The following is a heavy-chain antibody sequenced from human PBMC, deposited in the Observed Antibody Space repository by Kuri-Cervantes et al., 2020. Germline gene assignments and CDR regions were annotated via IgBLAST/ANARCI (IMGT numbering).Heavy chain of an antibody. D-gene: IGHD2-15*01. CDR3: AKGFRGSGPVAFDI. Sequence: SLKISCAASGFTFDDYAMHWVRQAPGKGLEWVSGISWNSGSIGYADSVKGRFTISRDNAKNSLYLQMNGLRAEDTALYYCAKGFRGSGPVAFDIWGQGTMVTVSS. J-gene: IGHJ3*02. V-gene: IGHV3-9*01. CDR2: ISWNSGSI. CDR1: GFTFDDYA.